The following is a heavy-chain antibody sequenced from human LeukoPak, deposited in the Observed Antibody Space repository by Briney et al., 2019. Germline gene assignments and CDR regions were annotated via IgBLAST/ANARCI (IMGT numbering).Heavy chain of an antibody. Sequence: PSETLSLTCTVSGGSVSSASYYWGWVRQAPGKGLEWVSYIRSSSSPIYYADSVRGRFTISRDTAKNSLYLQMNSLRAEDTAVYYCTRDPEALDYWGQGTLVIVSS. V-gene: IGHV3-48*01. CDR1: GGSVSSASYY. CDR2: IRSSSSPI. J-gene: IGHJ4*02. CDR3: TRDPEALDY.